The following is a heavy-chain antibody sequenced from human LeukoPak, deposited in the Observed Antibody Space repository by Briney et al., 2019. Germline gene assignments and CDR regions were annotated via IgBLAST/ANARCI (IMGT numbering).Heavy chain of an antibody. CDR3: AREGDAFDI. CDR1: GVTVSNNF. CDR2: IYGGGST. Sequence: GGSLRLSCAASGVTVSNNFMSWVRQAPGKGLEWVSVIYGGGSTYYADSVKGRFTISRDTSKNTLYLQMNSLRAEDTAVYYCAREGDAFDIWGQGTMVTVSS. V-gene: IGHV3-53*01. J-gene: IGHJ3*02.